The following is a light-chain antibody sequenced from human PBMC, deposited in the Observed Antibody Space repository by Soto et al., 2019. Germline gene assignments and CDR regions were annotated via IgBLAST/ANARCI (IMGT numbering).Light chain of an antibody. J-gene: IGKJ4*01. CDR2: AAS. Sequence: EIVLTHSPGTLSLSPCETASLSFSASQNVRGSYLAWYQQKPGQAPRLLISAASRRATGVPDRFSGSGSGTDFTLTISRLEPEDFAVYCCHQYGSSPPTFGGGTKVDNK. CDR1: QNVRGSY. V-gene: IGKV3-20*01. CDR3: HQYGSSPPT.